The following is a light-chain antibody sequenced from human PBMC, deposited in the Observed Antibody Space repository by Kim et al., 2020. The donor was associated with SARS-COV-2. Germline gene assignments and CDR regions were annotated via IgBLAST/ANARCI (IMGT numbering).Light chain of an antibody. CDR2: EDN. V-gene: IGLV6-57*01. CDR1: SGSIASTY. CDR3: QSYDSSNHGV. Sequence: KPVTISCTRSSGSIASTYVQWYQQRPGSSPTTVIYEDNQRPSGVPDRFSGSIDSSSNSASLTISGLKTEDEADYYCQSYDSSNHGVFGGGTQLTVL. J-gene: IGLJ3*02.